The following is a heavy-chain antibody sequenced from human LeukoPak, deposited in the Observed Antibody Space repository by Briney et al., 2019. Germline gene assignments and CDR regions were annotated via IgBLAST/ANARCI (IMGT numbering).Heavy chain of an antibody. D-gene: IGHD6-6*01. CDR2: IYTSGST. V-gene: IGHV4-4*09. CDR3: ARHSCEYSSSPLDY. CDR1: GGSISSYY. Sequence: SETLSLTCTVPGGSISSYYWSWIRQPPGKGLEWIWYIYTSGSTNYNPSLKSRVTVSVDTSKSQFYRKLSSVTASDTAVDYGARHSCEYSSSPLDYWGEGTLVTVSS. J-gene: IGHJ4*02.